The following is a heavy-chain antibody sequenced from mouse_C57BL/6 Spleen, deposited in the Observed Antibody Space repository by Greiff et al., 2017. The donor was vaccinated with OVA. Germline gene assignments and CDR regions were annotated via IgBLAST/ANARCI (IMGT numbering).Heavy chain of an antibody. CDR2: IDPSDSYT. CDR3: ARKVAY. Sequence: QVQLKQPGAELVKPGASVKLSCKASGYTFTSYWMQWVKQRPGQGLEWIGEIDPSDSYTNYNQKFKGKATLTVDTSSSTAYMQLSSLTSEDSAVYYCARKVAYWGQGTLVTVSA. CDR1: GYTFTSYW. V-gene: IGHV1-50*01. J-gene: IGHJ3*01.